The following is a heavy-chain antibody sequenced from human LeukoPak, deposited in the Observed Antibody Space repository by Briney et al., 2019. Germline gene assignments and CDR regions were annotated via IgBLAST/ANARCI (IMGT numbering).Heavy chain of an antibody. CDR2: IYYSGST. Sequence: SQTLSLTCTVSGGSISSGGYYWSWIRQHPGKGLEWIGYIYYSGSTYYNPSLKSRVTISVDTSKNQFSLKLSSVTAADTAVYYCARNPFLRMKQQMNWFDPWGQGTLVTVSS. D-gene: IGHD6-13*01. V-gene: IGHV4-31*03. CDR3: ARNPFLRMKQQMNWFDP. CDR1: GGSISSGGYY. J-gene: IGHJ5*02.